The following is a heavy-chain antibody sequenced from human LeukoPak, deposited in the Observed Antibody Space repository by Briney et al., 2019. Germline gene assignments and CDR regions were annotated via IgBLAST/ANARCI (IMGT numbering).Heavy chain of an antibody. J-gene: IGHJ4*02. V-gene: IGHV4-39*07. CDR3: ARSYGSSGYGSSFDY. D-gene: IGHD3-22*01. Sequence: SETLSLTCTVSGGSISSSSYYWGWIRQPPGEGLEWIGSIYYSGSTYYNPSLKSRVTISVDTSKNQFSLKLSSVTAADTAVYYRARSYGSSGYGSSFDYWGQGTLVTVSS. CDR1: GGSISSSSYY. CDR2: IYYSGST.